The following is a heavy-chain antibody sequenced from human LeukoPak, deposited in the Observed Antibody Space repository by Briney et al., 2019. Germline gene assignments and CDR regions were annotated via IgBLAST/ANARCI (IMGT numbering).Heavy chain of an antibody. CDR2: IYSSGST. Sequence: SETLSLTCTVSGCSINSYYWSWIRQPAGKGLEWIGRIYSSGSTNYNPSLKSRVSMSVDTSKNQFSLKLTSVTAADTALYYCARGGKATVVTMWGQGILVTVSS. V-gene: IGHV4-4*07. J-gene: IGHJ4*02. CDR1: GCSINSYY. CDR3: ARGGKATVVTM. D-gene: IGHD4-23*01.